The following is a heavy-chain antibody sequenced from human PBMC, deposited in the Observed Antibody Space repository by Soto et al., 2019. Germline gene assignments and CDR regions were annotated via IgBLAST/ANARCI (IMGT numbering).Heavy chain of an antibody. V-gene: IGHV4-38-2*02. D-gene: IGHD2-8*01. CDR1: GDSISGGYF. Sequence: PSETLSLTCSVSGDSISGGYFWGWIRQPPGKGLEWIGSIFHGGPTYYNPSLSSRVTLSVDTSRNQFSLRLSSVTAADTAVYYCVRDIRMVSSPSVAVNKGHPGGGCDYWGHGTQVTVSS. CDR3: VRDIRMVSSPSVAVNKGHPGGGCDY. CDR2: IFHGGPT. J-gene: IGHJ4*01.